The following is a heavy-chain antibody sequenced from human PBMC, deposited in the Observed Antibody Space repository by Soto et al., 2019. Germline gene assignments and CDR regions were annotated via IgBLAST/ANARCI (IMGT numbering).Heavy chain of an antibody. CDR1: GGSISSGGYY. J-gene: IGHJ5*02. CDR3: ASNPVAGPCYWFDP. D-gene: IGHD6-19*01. CDR2: IYYSGST. V-gene: IGHV4-31*03. Sequence: QVQLQESGPGLVKPSQTLSLTCTVSGGSISSGGYYWSWIRQHPGTGLEWLGYIYYSGSTYYNPSLKSRVTRSVDTSKNQFSLKLSAVTAADTAVYYCASNPVAGPCYWFDPWGQGTLVTVSS.